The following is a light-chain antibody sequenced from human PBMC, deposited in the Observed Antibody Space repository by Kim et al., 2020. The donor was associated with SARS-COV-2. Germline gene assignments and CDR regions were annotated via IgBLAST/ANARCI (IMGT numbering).Light chain of an antibody. J-gene: IGLJ3*02. CDR2: YDS. CDR1: NIGSKS. CDR3: QVWDSSSDHRV. Sequence: APGKTGQITWGGNNIGSKSVHWYQQKPGQAPVLVIYYDSDRPSGIPERFSGSNSGNTATLTISRVEAGDEADYYCQVWDSSSDHRVFGGGTQLTVL. V-gene: IGLV3-21*04.